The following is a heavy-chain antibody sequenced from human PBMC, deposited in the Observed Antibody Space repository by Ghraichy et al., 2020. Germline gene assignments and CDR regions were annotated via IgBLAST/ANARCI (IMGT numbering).Heavy chain of an antibody. J-gene: IGHJ6*02. CDR2: MSPNSGNT. V-gene: IGHV1-8*01. CDR3: AGAGMTYYNGYHYYCGMDV. CDR1: GYTFTSYD. Sequence: ASVKVSCKASGYTFTSYDINWVRQAAGQGLEWMGWMSPNSGNTGYAQKFQGRVTMTRNTSINTAYMELSSVRSADTAGYYCAGAGMTYYNGYHYYCGMDVWGQGTTVTVSS. D-gene: IGHD1-26*01.